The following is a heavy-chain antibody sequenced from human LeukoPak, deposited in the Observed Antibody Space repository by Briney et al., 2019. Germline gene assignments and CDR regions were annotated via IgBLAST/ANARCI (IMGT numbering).Heavy chain of an antibody. Sequence: GGSLRLSCAASGFTFSSYAMSWVRQAPGKGLEWVSSITSSGRYIYYADSVKGRFTISRDNSKNTLYLQMNSLRAEDTAVYYCAKGTPTKLSSSWRPPFDYWGQGTLVTVSS. CDR3: AKGTPTKLSSSWRPPFDY. V-gene: IGHV3-23*01. CDR2: ITSSGRYI. J-gene: IGHJ4*02. CDR1: GFTFSSYA. D-gene: IGHD6-13*01.